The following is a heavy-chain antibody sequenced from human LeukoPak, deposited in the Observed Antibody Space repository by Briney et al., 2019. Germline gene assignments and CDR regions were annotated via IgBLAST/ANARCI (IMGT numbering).Heavy chain of an antibody. CDR1: GFTFSSYG. J-gene: IGHJ4*02. Sequence: PGGSLRLSCAASGFTFSSYGMHWVRQAPGKGLEWVAFIRYDGSNKYYADSVKGRFTISRDNSKNTLYLQMNSLRAEDTAIYYCAKEIGRTDTAIVDWGQGTLVTVSS. V-gene: IGHV3-30*02. D-gene: IGHD5-18*01. CDR3: AKEIGRTDTAIVD. CDR2: IRYDGSNK.